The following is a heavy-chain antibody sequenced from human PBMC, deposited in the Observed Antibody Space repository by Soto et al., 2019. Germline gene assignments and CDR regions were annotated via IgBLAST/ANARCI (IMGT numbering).Heavy chain of an antibody. J-gene: IGHJ4*02. D-gene: IGHD6-19*01. V-gene: IGHV3-30-3*01. CDR3: ARGPLEQWLVLRPGVDY. CDR2: ISYDGSNK. CDR1: GFTFSSYA. Sequence: QVQLVESGGGVVQPGRSLRLSCAASGFTFSSYAMHWVRQAPGKGLEWVAVISYDGSNKYYADSVKGRFTISRDNSNNXLYLQMNSLRAEDTAVYYCARGPLEQWLVLRPGVDYWGQGTLVTVSS.